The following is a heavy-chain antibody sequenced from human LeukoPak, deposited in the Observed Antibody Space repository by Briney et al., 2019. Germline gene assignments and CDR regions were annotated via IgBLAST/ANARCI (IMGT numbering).Heavy chain of an antibody. J-gene: IGHJ4*02. CDR3: VKDSGGYSSSSFGS. CDR2: ISGSGGST. Sequence: GGSLRLSCAASGFTLSSYAMSWVRQAPGKGLEWVSAISGSGGSTYYADSVKGRFTISRDNSKNTLYLQMNSLRAEDTAVYYCVKDSGGYSSSSFGSWGQGTLVTVSS. D-gene: IGHD6-13*01. V-gene: IGHV3-23*01. CDR1: GFTLSSYA.